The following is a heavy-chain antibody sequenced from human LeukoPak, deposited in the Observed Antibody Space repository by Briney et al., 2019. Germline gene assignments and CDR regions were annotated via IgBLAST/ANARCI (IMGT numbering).Heavy chain of an antibody. V-gene: IGHV1-18*04. J-gene: IGHJ5*02. CDR3: ARDGDDYSKGGWFDP. CDR2: ISAYNGNT. Sequence: GASVKVSCKASGYTFTGYYIHWVRQAPGQGLEWMGWISAYNGNTNYAQKLQGRVTMTTDTSTSTAYMELRSLRSDDTAVYYCARDGDDYSKGGWFDPWGQGTLVTVSS. D-gene: IGHD4-11*01. CDR1: GYTFTGYY.